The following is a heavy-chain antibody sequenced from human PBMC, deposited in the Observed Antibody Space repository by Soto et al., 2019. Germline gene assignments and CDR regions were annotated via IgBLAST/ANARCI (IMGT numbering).Heavy chain of an antibody. CDR3: ARAPNYYGSGAVETVHNWFDP. D-gene: IGHD3-10*01. Sequence: PSETLSLTCGVSGGSISSGGYSWSWIRQPPGKGLEWIGYIYHSGSTYYNPSLKSRVTISVDTSKNQFSLKLSSVTAADTAVYYCARAPNYYGSGAVETVHNWFDPWGQGTLVTVSS. V-gene: IGHV4-30-2*05. CDR1: GGSISSGGYS. J-gene: IGHJ5*02. CDR2: IYHSGST.